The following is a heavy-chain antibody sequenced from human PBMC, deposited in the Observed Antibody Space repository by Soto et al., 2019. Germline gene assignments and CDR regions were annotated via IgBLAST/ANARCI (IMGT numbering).Heavy chain of an antibody. J-gene: IGHJ5*02. Sequence: SVKVSCKASGGTFSSYAISWVRQAPGQGLEWMGGIIPIIGTANYAQKFQGRVTMTRDTSASTVYMQLSNLRSEDTAVYYCARAWYQLVSTWFDPWGQGNQVTVSS. CDR2: IIPIIGTA. V-gene: IGHV1-69*05. CDR1: GGTFSSYA. D-gene: IGHD2-2*01. CDR3: ARAWYQLVSTWFDP.